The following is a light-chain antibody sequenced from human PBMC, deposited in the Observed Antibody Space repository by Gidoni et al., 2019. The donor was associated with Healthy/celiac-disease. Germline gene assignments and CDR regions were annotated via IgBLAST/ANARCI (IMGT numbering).Light chain of an antibody. CDR1: QSVSSNY. V-gene: IGKV3-20*01. J-gene: IGKJ1*01. CDR3: QQYGSSPQT. Sequence: EIALTQYPGTLSLSPGERATLSCRASQSVSSNYLAWYQQKPGQAPRLLIYGASSRATGIPDRFSGSGSGTDFTLTISRLEPEDVAVYYCQQYGSSPQTFGQGTKVEIK. CDR2: GAS.